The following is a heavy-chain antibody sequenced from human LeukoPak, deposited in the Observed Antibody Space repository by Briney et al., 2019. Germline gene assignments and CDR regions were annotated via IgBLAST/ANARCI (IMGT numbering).Heavy chain of an antibody. J-gene: IGHJ5*02. V-gene: IGHV4-59*01. Sequence: SETLSLTCTVSGASISSYYWSWIRQPPGKGLEWIEYIYYGGSTNYNPSLKSRVIMSVDTSKNQFSLKLSSVTAADTAVYYCARARYYDSSGPSFDPWGQGTLVTVSS. CDR2: IYYGGST. D-gene: IGHD3-22*01. CDR3: ARARYYDSSGPSFDP. CDR1: GASISSYY.